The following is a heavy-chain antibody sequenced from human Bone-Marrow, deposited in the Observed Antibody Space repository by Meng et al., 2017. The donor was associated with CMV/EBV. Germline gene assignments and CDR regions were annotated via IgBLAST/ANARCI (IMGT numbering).Heavy chain of an antibody. V-gene: IGHV3-30-3*01. J-gene: IGHJ4*02. CDR1: EFTFSTYP. CDR2: ISYEGTSK. CDR3: ARGGSSNCYTGCHLGY. D-gene: IGHD2-2*02. Sequence: EFTFSTYPMHGVRQAPGKGLEWVAVISYEGTSKSYTDSVKGRFTISRDNSKNTLYLQMNSLRTDDTAVYYCARGGSSNCYTGCHLGYWGQGTLVTVSS.